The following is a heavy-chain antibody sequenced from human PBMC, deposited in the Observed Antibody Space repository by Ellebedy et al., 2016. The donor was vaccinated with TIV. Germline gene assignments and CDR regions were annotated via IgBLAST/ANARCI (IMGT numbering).Heavy chain of an antibody. Sequence: PGGSLRLSCAASGFTFSPYAMSWVRQAPGKGLEWVSGIVGSGSQKYADSVKGRLTISRDNSKRTVDLQMNSLRAEDTAVYFCAKDRTSGDGYWVFDNWGQGTLVSVSS. V-gene: IGHV3-23*01. D-gene: IGHD5-18*01. CDR1: GFTFSPYA. J-gene: IGHJ4*02. CDR2: IVGSGS. CDR3: AKDRTSGDGYWVFDN.